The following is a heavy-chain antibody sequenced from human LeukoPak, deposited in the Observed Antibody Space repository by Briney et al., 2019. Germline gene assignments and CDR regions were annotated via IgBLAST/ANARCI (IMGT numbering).Heavy chain of an antibody. D-gene: IGHD6-19*01. J-gene: IGHJ4*02. V-gene: IGHV3-23*01. CDR1: GFTFNYYA. CDR2: ISGSGART. CDR3: AKEDRSGWYATNFDF. Sequence: GGSLRLSCAASGFTFNYYAMSWVRQAPGKGLEWVSGISGSGARTNYADSVKGRFTISRDNSKNTLSLQMNGLRAEDTAVYYCAKEDRSGWYATNFDFWGQGTLVTVSS.